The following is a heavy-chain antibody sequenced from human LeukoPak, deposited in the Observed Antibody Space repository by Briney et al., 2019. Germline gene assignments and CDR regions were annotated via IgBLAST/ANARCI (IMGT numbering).Heavy chain of an antibody. Sequence: PGGSLRLSCAASGFTFSSYGMHWVRQAPGKGLEWVAVIWYDGSNKYYADSVKGRFTISRDNSKNTLYLQMNSLRAEDTAVYYCARQDCSSGSCYLDYWGQGILVTVSS. CDR2: IWYDGSNK. J-gene: IGHJ4*02. D-gene: IGHD2-15*01. CDR3: ARQDCSSGSCYLDY. V-gene: IGHV3-33*01. CDR1: GFTFSSYG.